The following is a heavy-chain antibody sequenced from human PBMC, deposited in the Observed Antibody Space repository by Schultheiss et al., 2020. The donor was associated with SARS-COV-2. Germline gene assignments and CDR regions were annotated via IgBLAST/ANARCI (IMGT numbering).Heavy chain of an antibody. V-gene: IGHV4-59*12. CDR2: IYYSGST. J-gene: IGHJ5*02. CDR3: ARGLRYNWKRFDP. D-gene: IGHD1-20*01. Sequence: SETLSLTCTVSGGSISSYYWSWIRQHPGKGLEWIGYIYYSGSTYYNPSLKSRVTISVDTSKNQFSLKLSSVTAADTAVYYCARGLRYNWKRFDPWGQGTLVTVSS. CDR1: GGSISSYY.